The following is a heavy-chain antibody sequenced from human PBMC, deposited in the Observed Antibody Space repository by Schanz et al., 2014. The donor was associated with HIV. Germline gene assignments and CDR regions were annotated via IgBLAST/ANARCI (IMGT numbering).Heavy chain of an antibody. CDR3: AKVAIWDYYGIDV. J-gene: IGHJ6*02. CDR1: GGAFSSYA. Sequence: QVQLVQSGAEVKKPGSSVKVSCKASGGAFSSYAISWVRQAPGQGLEWMGGIIPIFGTATYAQKFQGRVTVTADESTSTAYMELSSLRTEDTAVYHCAKVAIWDYYGIDVWGQGTTVTVSS. CDR2: IIPIFGTA. V-gene: IGHV1-69*01. D-gene: IGHD3-9*01.